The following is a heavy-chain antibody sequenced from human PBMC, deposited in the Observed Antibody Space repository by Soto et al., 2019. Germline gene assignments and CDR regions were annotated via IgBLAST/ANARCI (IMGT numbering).Heavy chain of an antibody. CDR2: IYSGGST. J-gene: IGHJ6*03. Sequence: GGSLRLSCAASGFTVSSNYMSWVRQAPGKGLEWVSGIYSGGSTYYADSVKGRFTISRDNSKNTLYLQMNSLRAEDTTVYYCARNSVDSSSANSCYYYYYMDVWGKGTTVTVSS. D-gene: IGHD6-6*01. CDR1: GFTVSSNY. CDR3: ARNSVDSSSANSCYYYYYMDV. V-gene: IGHV3-53*01.